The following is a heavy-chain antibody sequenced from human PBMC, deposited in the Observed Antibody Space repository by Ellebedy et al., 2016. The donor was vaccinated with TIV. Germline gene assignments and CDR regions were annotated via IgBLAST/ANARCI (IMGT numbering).Heavy chain of an antibody. CDR2: IKSRAYGGTT. Sequence: GESLKISCAASGFIFSDAWMNWVRPAPGKGLEWVGRIKSRAYGGTTDYAAPLQGRFTITRDDSKNTLYLQMNSLKTEDTAVYYCTAGRLNYYGSGRPLDSWGQGTLVTVSS. D-gene: IGHD3-10*01. J-gene: IGHJ4*02. CDR1: GFIFSDAW. CDR3: TAGRLNYYGSGRPLDS. V-gene: IGHV3-15*01.